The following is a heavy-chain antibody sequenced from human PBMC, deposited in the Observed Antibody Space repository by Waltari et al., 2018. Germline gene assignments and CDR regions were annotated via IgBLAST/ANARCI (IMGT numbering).Heavy chain of an antibody. V-gene: IGHV4-4*07. CDR1: GGSISSYY. CDR3: ARDRYDFWSGYYGSSWYMDV. Sequence: QVQLQESGPGLVKPSETLSLTCTVSGGSISSYYWSWIRQPAGKGLDWIGRIYTSGSTNYNPSLKSRVTMSVDTSKNQFSLKLSSVTAADTAVYYCARDRYDFWSGYYGSSWYMDVWGKGTTVTISS. CDR2: IYTSGST. J-gene: IGHJ6*03. D-gene: IGHD3-3*01.